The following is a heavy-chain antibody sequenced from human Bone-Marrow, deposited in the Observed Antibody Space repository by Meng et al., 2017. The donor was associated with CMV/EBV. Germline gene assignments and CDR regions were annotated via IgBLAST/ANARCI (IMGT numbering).Heavy chain of an antibody. CDR1: GFTFSSYS. CDR2: ISSSSSYI. CDR3: ARDGVLRFLEWLSVYYYYGMDV. V-gene: IGHV3-21*01. J-gene: IGHJ6*02. Sequence: GGSLRLSCAASGFTFSSYSMNWVHQAPGKGLEWVSSISSSSSYIYYADSVKGRFTISRDNAKNSLYLQMNSLRAEDTAVYYCARDGVLRFLEWLSVYYYYGMDVWGQGTTVTVSS. D-gene: IGHD3-3*01.